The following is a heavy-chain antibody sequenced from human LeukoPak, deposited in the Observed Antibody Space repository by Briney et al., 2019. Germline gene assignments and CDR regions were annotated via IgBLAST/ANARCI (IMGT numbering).Heavy chain of an antibody. CDR1: RYTFTGYC. Sequence: GASVKVSCKASRYTFTGYCIDWVRQAPGRGLEWMGWSNPSSGGTNHAQKFQGRVTMTRDTSISTAYMELSRLRSDYTAVYYCARSSSSIWFGKLLPEYYFDYWGQGTLVTVSS. CDR2: SNPSSGGT. V-gene: IGHV1-2*02. CDR3: ARSSSSIWFGKLLPEYYFDY. D-gene: IGHD3-10*01. J-gene: IGHJ4*02.